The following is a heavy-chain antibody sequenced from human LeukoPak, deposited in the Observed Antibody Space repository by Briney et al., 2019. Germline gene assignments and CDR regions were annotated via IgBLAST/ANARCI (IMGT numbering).Heavy chain of an antibody. CDR2: IYHSGST. D-gene: IGHD4-17*01. V-gene: IGHV4-4*02. Sequence: SGTLSLTCAVSGGSISSSNWWSWVRQPPGKGLEWIGEIYHSGSTYYNPSLKSRVTISVDKSKNQFSLQLSSVTAADTAVYYCARVLGDYGDRYFDYWGQGTLVTVSS. J-gene: IGHJ4*02. CDR3: ARVLGDYGDRYFDY. CDR1: GGSISSSNW.